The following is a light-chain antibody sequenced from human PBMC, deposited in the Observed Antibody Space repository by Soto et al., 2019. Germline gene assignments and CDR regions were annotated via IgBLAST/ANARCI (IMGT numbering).Light chain of an antibody. CDR3: QQYNSYSPWT. J-gene: IGKJ1*01. V-gene: IGKV1-5*01. CDR1: QSISSW. Sequence: DIQMTQSPSTLSASVGDRVTITCRASQSISSWLAWYQQKPGKAPKLLFYDASSLESGVPSRFSGSGSGTEFTLTISSLQPDDFATYYCQQYNSYSPWTFGQGTKVEIK. CDR2: DAS.